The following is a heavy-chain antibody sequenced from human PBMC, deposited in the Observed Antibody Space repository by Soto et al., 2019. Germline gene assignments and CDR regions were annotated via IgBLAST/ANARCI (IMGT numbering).Heavy chain of an antibody. V-gene: IGHV3-30-3*01. Sequence: QVHLVESGGGVVQPGKSLRLSCVASGFTFSTYAIHWVRQAPGKGLEWVAVISYDGSNTYYADSVKGRFTISRDNSKNTLYLQMNRLTTEDTAVYYCASDRIHCSSPRCSSYFYGMDVWGQGTTVTVSS. J-gene: IGHJ6*02. CDR2: ISYDGSNT. D-gene: IGHD2-2*01. CDR1: GFTFSTYA. CDR3: ASDRIHCSSPRCSSYFYGMDV.